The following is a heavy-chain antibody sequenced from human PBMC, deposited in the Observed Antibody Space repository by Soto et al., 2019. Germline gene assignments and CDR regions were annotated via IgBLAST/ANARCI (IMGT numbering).Heavy chain of an antibody. CDR3: ARDHKSDDWNDGMHDAFDI. D-gene: IGHD1-1*01. J-gene: IGHJ3*02. Sequence: SVKVSCKASGGTFSSYAISWVRQAPGQGLEWMGGIIPIFGTANYAQKFQGRVTITADESTSTAYMELSSLRSEDTAVYYCARDHKSDDWNDGMHDAFDIWGQGTMVTVSS. CDR1: GGTFSSYA. V-gene: IGHV1-69*13. CDR2: IIPIFGTA.